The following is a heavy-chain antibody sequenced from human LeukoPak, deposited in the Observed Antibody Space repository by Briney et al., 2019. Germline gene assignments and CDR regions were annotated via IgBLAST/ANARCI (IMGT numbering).Heavy chain of an antibody. V-gene: IGHV3-23*01. CDR3: AKDLLKNYYDSSGYQAFDY. Sequence: GGSLRLSCAASGFTFSSYAMSWVRQAPGKGLEWVSAIRGSGGSTYYADSVKGRFTISRDNSKNTLYLQMNSLRAEDTAVYYCAKDLLKNYYDSSGYQAFDYWGQGTLVTVSS. CDR1: GFTFSSYA. D-gene: IGHD3-22*01. J-gene: IGHJ4*02. CDR2: IRGSGGST.